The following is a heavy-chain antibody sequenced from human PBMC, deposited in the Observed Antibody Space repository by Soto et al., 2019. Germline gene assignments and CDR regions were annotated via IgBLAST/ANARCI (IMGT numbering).Heavy chain of an antibody. J-gene: IGHJ6*02. V-gene: IGHV4-39*01. Sequence: SETLSLTCTVSGGSISSSSYYWGWIRQPPGKGLEWIGSIYYSGSTYYNPSLKSRVTISVDTSKNQFSLKLSSVTAADTAVYYCARYPDFWSGYGMDVWGQGTTVTVS. D-gene: IGHD3-3*01. CDR1: GGSISSSSYY. CDR3: ARYPDFWSGYGMDV. CDR2: IYYSGST.